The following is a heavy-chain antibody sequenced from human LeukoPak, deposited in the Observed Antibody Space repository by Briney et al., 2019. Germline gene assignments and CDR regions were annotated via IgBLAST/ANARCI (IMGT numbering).Heavy chain of an antibody. D-gene: IGHD2-2*01. J-gene: IGHJ5*02. CDR1: GFIFDDYA. Sequence: GGSLRLSRAASGFIFDDYAFHWVRQAPGKGLEWVSSISWNSGDIDYADSVKGRFITSRDNAKNSLFLQMNSLRAEDTALYYCAKDAYASGHNWFDPWGQGTLVTVSS. V-gene: IGHV3-9*01. CDR2: ISWNSGDI. CDR3: AKDAYASGHNWFDP.